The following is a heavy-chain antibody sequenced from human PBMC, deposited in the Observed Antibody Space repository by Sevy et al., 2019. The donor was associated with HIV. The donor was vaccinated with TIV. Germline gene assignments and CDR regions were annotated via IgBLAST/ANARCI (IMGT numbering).Heavy chain of an antibody. J-gene: IGHJ3*02. CDR3: ARDRVLRFLEWLLGDAFDI. CDR2: ISSSSSTI. V-gene: IGHV3-48*02. D-gene: IGHD3-3*01. CDR1: GFTFSSYS. Sequence: GGSLRLSCAASGFTFSSYSMNWVRQAPGKGLEWVSYISSSSSTINYADSVKGRFTISRDNAKNSLYLQMNSLRDEDTAVYYCARDRVLRFLEWLLGDAFDIWGQGTMVTVSS.